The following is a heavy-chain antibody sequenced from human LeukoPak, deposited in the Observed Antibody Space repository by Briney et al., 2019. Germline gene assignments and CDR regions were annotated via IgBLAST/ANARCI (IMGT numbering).Heavy chain of an antibody. CDR1: GGSISSYY. CDR3: ARDPREVVAYDAFDI. V-gene: IGHV4-59*12. D-gene: IGHD2-15*01. J-gene: IGHJ3*02. CDR2: IYYSGST. Sequence: SETLSLTCTVSGGSISSYYWSWIRQPPGKGLEWIGYIYYSGSTNYNPSLKSRVTISVDTSKNQFSLKLSSVTAADTAVYYCARDPREVVAYDAFDIWGQGTMVTVSS.